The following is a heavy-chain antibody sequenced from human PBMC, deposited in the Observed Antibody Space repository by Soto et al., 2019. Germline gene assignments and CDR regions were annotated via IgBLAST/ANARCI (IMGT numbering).Heavy chain of an antibody. V-gene: IGHV3-30*02. CDR1: GFTFSSCG. Sequence: PGGSLRLSCAASGFTFSSCGMHWVRQAPGKGLEWVALIWYDGSNKYYADSVKGRFTISRDNSKNTLYLQMNSLRAEDTAVYYCAKDLRLWSKDYYYYGMDVWGQGTTVTVSS. CDR2: IWYDGSNK. CDR3: AKDLRLWSKDYYYYGMDV. J-gene: IGHJ6*02. D-gene: IGHD5-18*01.